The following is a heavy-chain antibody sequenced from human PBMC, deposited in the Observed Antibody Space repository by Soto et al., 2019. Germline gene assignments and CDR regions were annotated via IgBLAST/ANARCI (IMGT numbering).Heavy chain of an antibody. CDR1: GYSFTSYG. CDR2: ISAYNGNT. V-gene: IGHV1-18*01. Sequence: ASVKVSCKASGYSFTSYGISWVRQAPGQGLEWMGWISAYNGNTNYAQKLQGRVTMTTDTSTSTAYMELRSLRSDDTAVYYCARGALTNTKVGATTDLDYYYGMDVWGQGTTVTVSS. J-gene: IGHJ6*02. CDR3: ARGALTNTKVGATTDLDYYYGMDV. D-gene: IGHD1-26*01.